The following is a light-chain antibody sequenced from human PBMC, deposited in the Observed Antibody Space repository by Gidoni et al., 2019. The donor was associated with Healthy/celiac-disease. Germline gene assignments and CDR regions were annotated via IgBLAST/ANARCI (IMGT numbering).Light chain of an antibody. Sequence: DIQMTQSPSSLSASVGDRVTITCRASQSISSYLNWYQQKPGNAPKLLIYAASSLQSGVPSRFSGSGSGTDFTLTISSLQPEDFATYYCQQSYSTPQTFGQGTQVEIK. J-gene: IGKJ1*01. CDR2: AAS. CDR1: QSISSY. V-gene: IGKV1-39*01. CDR3: QQSYSTPQT.